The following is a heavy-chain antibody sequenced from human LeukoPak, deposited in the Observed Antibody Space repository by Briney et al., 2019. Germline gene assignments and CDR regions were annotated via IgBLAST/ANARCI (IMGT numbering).Heavy chain of an antibody. CDR2: TSDSGSLQ. D-gene: IGHD5-24*01. J-gene: IGHJ4*02. V-gene: IGHV3-30*18. CDR1: GFSFKNYA. Sequence: PGGSLRLSCAASGFSFKNYAMHWVRQAPGKGLEWVAVTSDSGSLQWYADSVKGRFTISRDNSKNTVHLQMSSLRVDDTATYYCAKGGKMGTLMGERDFDYWGQGTLVTVSS. CDR3: AKGGKMGTLMGERDFDY.